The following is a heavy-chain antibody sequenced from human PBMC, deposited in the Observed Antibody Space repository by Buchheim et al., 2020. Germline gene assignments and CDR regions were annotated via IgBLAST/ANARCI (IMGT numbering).Heavy chain of an antibody. CDR1: GFTFSSYS. D-gene: IGHD2-15*01. CDR3: ASHPVVAATYYYYGMDV. J-gene: IGHJ6*02. CDR2: ISSSSSYI. V-gene: IGHV3-21*01. Sequence: EVQLVESGGGLVKPGGSLRLSCAASGFTFSSYSMNWVRQAPGKGLEWVSSISSSSSYIYYADSVKGRFTISRDNATNSLYLQMNSLRAEDTAVYYCASHPVVAATYYYYGMDVWGQGTT.